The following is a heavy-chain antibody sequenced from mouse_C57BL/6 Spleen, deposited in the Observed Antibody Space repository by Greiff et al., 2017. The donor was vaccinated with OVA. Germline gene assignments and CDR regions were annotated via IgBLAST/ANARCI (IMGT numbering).Heavy chain of an antibody. V-gene: IGHV1-26*01. CDR1: GYTFTDYY. Sequence: EVQLQQSGPELVKPGASVKISCKASGYTFTDYYMNWVKQSPGQSLEWIGDINPNNGGTSYNQKFKGKATLTVDKSSSTAYMELRSLTSEDSAVYYCARSYYGSSYDAMDYWGQGTSVTVSS. CDR3: ARSYYGSSYDAMDY. D-gene: IGHD1-1*01. J-gene: IGHJ4*01. CDR2: INPNNGGT.